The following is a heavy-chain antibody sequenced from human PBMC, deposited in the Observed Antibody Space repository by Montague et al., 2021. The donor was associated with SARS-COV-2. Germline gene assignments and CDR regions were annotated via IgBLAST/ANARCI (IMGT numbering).Heavy chain of an antibody. D-gene: IGHD7-27*01. Sequence: SETLSLTCTVSGGSVSSTNYYWSWIRQPPGKGLDWVGYIYYSGSSNYSPSLKSRVTISLDTSKNQFSLKLSSVTAADTAIYYCATIGGARWGAVDSWGQGTLVTVSS. CDR3: ATIGGARWGAVDS. V-gene: IGHV4-61*01. J-gene: IGHJ4*02. CDR2: IYYSGSS. CDR1: GGSVSSTNYY.